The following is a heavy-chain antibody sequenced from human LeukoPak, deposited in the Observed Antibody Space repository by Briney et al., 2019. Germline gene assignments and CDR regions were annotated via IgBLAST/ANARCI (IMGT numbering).Heavy chain of an antibody. CDR2: IFHGGSA. CDR3: ARGRGQQLFDY. V-gene: IGHV4-30-2*06. D-gene: IGHD6-13*01. J-gene: IGHJ4*02. Sequence: PSETLSLTCAVSGDSITSGHYSWNWIRQSPGKGLKWIGHIFHGGSANYNPSLNSRVAISLDMSNNLFSLSLTSATAADTAVYYCARGRGQQLFDYWGQGLLITVSS. CDR1: GDSITSGHYS.